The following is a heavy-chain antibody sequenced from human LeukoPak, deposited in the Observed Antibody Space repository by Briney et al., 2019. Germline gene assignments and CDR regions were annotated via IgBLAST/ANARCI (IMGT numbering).Heavy chain of an antibody. CDR3: AREGYFYGMDV. J-gene: IGHJ6*02. Sequence: SETLSLTCGVSGGSISNYYWSWIRQPPGKGLEWIGYIYYSGNTNYNPSLKSRVTISVDTSKNQFSLKLSSVTAADTAVYYCAREGYFYGMDVWGQGTTVTVSS. CDR1: GGSISNYY. V-gene: IGHV4-59*12. CDR2: IYYSGNT. D-gene: IGHD2/OR15-2a*01.